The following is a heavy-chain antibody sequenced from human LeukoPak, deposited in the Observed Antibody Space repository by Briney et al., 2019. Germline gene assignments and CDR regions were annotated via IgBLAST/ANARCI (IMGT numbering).Heavy chain of an antibody. J-gene: IGHJ4*02. CDR1: GSTFSDFG. D-gene: IGHD2-21*01. Sequence: GGSLRLSCAASGSTFSDFGMQWVRQAPGKGLEWVAFIRNDGDVIYYPDSVKGRFTISRDNSKNTVYLELNSLRVEDTAVYYCAKDLMSIRALIPWDHWGQGTLVTVSP. V-gene: IGHV3-30*02. CDR3: AKDLMSIRALIPWDH. CDR2: IRNDGDVI.